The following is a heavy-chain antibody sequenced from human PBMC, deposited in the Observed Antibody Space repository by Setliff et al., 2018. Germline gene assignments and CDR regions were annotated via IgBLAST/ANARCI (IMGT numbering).Heavy chain of an antibody. CDR3: ARDFDSSGNFDY. V-gene: IGHV4-61*02. J-gene: IGHJ4*02. D-gene: IGHD3-22*01. CDR2: IYTSGGT. Sequence: SETLSLTCTVSGGSISSGSYYWSWIRQPAGKGLEWIGRIYTSGGTNYNPSLKSRVTISIDTSKNQFSLKLSSVTAADTAVYYCARDFDSSGNFDYWGQGTLVTVSS. CDR1: GGSISSGSYY.